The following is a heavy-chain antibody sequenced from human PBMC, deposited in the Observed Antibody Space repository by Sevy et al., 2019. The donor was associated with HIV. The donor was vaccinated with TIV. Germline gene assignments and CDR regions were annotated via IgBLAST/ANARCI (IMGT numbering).Heavy chain of an antibody. V-gene: IGHV3-23*01. Sequence: GGSLRLSCVASGFMFNNYAMNWVRQAPGKGLEWVSVVGGGGYDTQYADSVKVRFTVSRDDSKRTLHLQMNSLRVEDTAVYYCAKDAYSFNNIYDSFDIWGQGTMVTVSS. CDR2: VGGGGYDT. CDR1: GFMFNNYA. D-gene: IGHD4-4*01. CDR3: AKDAYSFNNIYDSFDI. J-gene: IGHJ3*02.